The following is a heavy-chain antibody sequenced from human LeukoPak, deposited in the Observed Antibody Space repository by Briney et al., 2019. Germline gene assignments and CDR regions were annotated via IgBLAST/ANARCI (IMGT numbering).Heavy chain of an antibody. CDR2: IWYDGSNK. D-gene: IGHD6-19*01. J-gene: IGHJ4*02. V-gene: IGHV3-33*01. CDR3: ARDDSSGWYVPFDY. Sequence: PGRSLRLFRAASGFTFSSYGMHWVRQAPGKGLEWVAVIWYDGSNKYYADSVKGRFTISRDNSKNTLYLQMNSLRAEDTAVYYCARDDSSGWYVPFDYWGQGTLVTVSS. CDR1: GFTFSSYG.